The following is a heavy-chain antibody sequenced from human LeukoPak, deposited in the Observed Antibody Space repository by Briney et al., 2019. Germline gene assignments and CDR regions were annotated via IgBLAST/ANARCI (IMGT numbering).Heavy chain of an antibody. Sequence: GGSLRLSCAASGFSFSNSWMTWVRQSPGKGLEWVANIKQDGSETYYVDSVMGRFTISRLNAKNSVYLQMNSLRVEDTAVYYCARDRSISGVVTIDFWGQGTLVTVSS. CDR3: ARDRSISGVVTIDF. V-gene: IGHV3-7*01. CDR1: GFSFSNSW. CDR2: IKQDGSET. J-gene: IGHJ4*02. D-gene: IGHD3-3*01.